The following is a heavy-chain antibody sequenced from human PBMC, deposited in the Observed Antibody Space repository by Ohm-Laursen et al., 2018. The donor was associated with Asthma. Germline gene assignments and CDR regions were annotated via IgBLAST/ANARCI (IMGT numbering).Heavy chain of an antibody. Sequence: SCAASGFTFRSYAMHWVRQAPGQRLEWMGWINAGNGNTKYSQKFQGRVTITRDTSASTAYMELSSLRSEDTAVYYCAREKIGLDYWGQGTLVTVSS. D-gene: IGHD3-22*01. J-gene: IGHJ4*02. CDR2: INAGNGNT. CDR1: GFTFRSYA. V-gene: IGHV1-3*01. CDR3: AREKIGLDY.